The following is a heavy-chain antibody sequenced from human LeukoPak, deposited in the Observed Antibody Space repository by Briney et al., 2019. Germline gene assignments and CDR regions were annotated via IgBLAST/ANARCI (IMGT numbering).Heavy chain of an antibody. Sequence: GGSLRLSCAASGLTFSSHWMHWVRQAPGKGLVWVSRINSDGSSASYADSVEGRFTISRDNAKNTLYLQMNSLRAEDTAVYYCARDLTLYYYDSNDAFDIWGQGTMVTVSS. D-gene: IGHD3-22*01. CDR3: ARDLTLYYYDSNDAFDI. CDR1: GLTFSSHW. J-gene: IGHJ3*02. V-gene: IGHV3-74*01. CDR2: INSDGSSA.